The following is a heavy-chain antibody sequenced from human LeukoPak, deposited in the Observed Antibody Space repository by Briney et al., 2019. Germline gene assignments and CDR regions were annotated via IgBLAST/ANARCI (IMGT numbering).Heavy chain of an antibody. CDR3: AKGIAAAGSRPY. CDR2: ISGSGGST. J-gene: IGHJ4*02. D-gene: IGHD6-13*01. Sequence: GGTLRLSCAASGFTFSSYGMSWVRQAPGKGLEWVSAISGSGGSTYYADSVKGRFTISRDNSKNTLYLQMNSLRAEDTAVYYCAKGIAAAGSRPYWGQGTLVTVSS. CDR1: GFTFSSYG. V-gene: IGHV3-23*01.